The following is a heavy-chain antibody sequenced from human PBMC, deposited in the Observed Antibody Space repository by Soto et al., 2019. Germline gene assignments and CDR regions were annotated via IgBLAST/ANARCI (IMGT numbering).Heavy chain of an antibody. D-gene: IGHD2-21*02. J-gene: IGHJ5*02. Sequence: GGSLRLSCAASGFTFSKYAMSWVRQAPGKGLEWVSTISGGGGSTYDAESVKGRFTISRDNSKNTLFLQMNSLRAEDTAVYYCAKHIVVVTSASASWGQGTPVTVSS. CDR1: GFTFSKYA. V-gene: IGHV3-23*01. CDR3: AKHIVVVTSASAS. CDR2: ISGGGGST.